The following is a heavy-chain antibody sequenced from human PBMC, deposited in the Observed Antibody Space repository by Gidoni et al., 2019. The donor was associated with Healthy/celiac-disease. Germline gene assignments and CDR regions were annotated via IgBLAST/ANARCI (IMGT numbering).Heavy chain of an antibody. J-gene: IGHJ6*02. Sequence: QVQLQESGPGLVKPSQTLSLTCTVSVGSISRGGYYWSWIRQHPGKGLEWIGYIYYSGSTYYNPSLKSRVTISVDTSKNQFSLKLSSVTAADTAVYYCARDRGDVVVPAATFTNYYYGMDVWGQGTTVTVSS. D-gene: IGHD2-2*01. CDR1: VGSISRGGYY. V-gene: IGHV4-31*03. CDR3: ARDRGDVVVPAATFTNYYYGMDV. CDR2: IYYSGST.